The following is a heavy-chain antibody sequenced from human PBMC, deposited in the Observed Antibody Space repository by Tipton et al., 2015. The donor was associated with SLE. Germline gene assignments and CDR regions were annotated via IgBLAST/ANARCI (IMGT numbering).Heavy chain of an antibody. D-gene: IGHD2-2*01. CDR2: INTNTGNP. J-gene: IGHJ4*02. CDR1: GYTFSSYA. V-gene: IGHV7-4-1*02. CDR3: AKELVGGSSAS. Sequence: QVQLVQSGAEVKKPGASVKVSCKASGYTFSSYALNWVRQAPGQGLEWMGWINTNTGNPTYAPGFTGRFVFSLDTSVSTAYLQISTLKAEDTAVYYCAKELVGGSSASWGQGTPVTVSS.